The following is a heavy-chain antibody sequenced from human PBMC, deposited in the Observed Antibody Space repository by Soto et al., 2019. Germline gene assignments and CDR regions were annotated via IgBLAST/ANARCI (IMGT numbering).Heavy chain of an antibody. D-gene: IGHD2-8*02. Sequence: PSETLSLTCTVYGASITGSSYWSWIRQPAGKGLEWIGRFSLSGTTNYNPSLRSRVTMSADVSKNQFSLRLTSVTAADTALYYCARGMTPPGAPAWYYFDSWGQGTLVTVSS. CDR2: FSLSGTT. V-gene: IGHV4-4*07. J-gene: IGHJ4*02. CDR3: ARGMTPPGAPAWYYFDS. CDR1: GASITGSSY.